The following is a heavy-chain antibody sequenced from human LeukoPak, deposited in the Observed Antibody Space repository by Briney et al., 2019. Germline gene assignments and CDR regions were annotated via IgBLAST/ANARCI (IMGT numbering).Heavy chain of an antibody. D-gene: IGHD3-3*01. CDR1: GFTVSNAW. Sequence: GGSLRLSCAASGFTVSNAWMSWVRQAPGKGLEWVGRLKSKTDGGTTDYAAPVKGRFTISRDDSKDTLYLQMSSLKAEDTAVYYWTAPYDFWSGYPTTWGQGTLVTVSS. J-gene: IGHJ5*02. CDR2: LKSKTDGGTT. CDR3: TAPYDFWSGYPTT. V-gene: IGHV3-15*01.